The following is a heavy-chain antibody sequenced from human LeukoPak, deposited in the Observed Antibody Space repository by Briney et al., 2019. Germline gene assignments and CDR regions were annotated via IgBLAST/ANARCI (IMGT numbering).Heavy chain of an antibody. J-gene: IGHJ4*02. D-gene: IGHD3-22*01. CDR2: IYYSGTT. V-gene: IGHV4-34*01. CDR1: GGSFSGYY. Sequence: SETLSLTCAVYGGSFSGYYWSWIRQPPGKGLEWIGYIYYSGTTDYSPSLRSRVTMSVDTSKSQFSLKLTSVTAADTAMYYCARHVVSYYDGTTYYWGGRTNSGIFDFWGQGTLVTASS. CDR3: ARHVVSYYDGTTYYWGGRTNSGIFDF.